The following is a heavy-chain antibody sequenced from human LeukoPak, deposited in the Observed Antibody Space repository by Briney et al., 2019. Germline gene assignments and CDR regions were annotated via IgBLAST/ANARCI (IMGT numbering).Heavy chain of an antibody. CDR3: VKEHVDRAFTRSFEI. D-gene: IGHD3-10*01. Sequence: GGSLRLSCAASGFSFSTNPMSRVRQAPGKGLEWVSAISPDRTYYADSVKGRLTISRDNYKNTVDLHINSPRAEDTAIYYCVKEHVDRAFTRSFEIWGQGTVVTVSS. V-gene: IGHV3-23*01. J-gene: IGHJ3*02. CDR1: GFSFSTNP. CDR2: ISPDRT.